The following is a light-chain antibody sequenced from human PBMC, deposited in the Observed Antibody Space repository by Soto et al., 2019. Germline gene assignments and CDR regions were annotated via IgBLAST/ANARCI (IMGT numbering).Light chain of an antibody. CDR2: KAS. J-gene: IGKJ2*01. Sequence: DIQMTQSPHTLSASVGDRVIITCRASQSISSWLAWYQQKPGKAPKLLIYKASSLESRVPLRFSGSGSGTEFTLTISSLQPDDYATYYCHFGYTFGQGTKVDLK. CDR1: QSISSW. CDR3: HFGYT. V-gene: IGKV1-5*03.